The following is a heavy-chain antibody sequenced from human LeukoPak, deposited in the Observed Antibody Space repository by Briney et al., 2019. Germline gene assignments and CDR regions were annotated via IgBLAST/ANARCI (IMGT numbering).Heavy chain of an antibody. CDR3: APDYYYFDSSGYYYFDY. D-gene: IGHD3-22*01. CDR2: ISSSGSTI. CDR1: GFTFSSYE. V-gene: IGHV3-48*03. Sequence: GGSLRLSCAASGFTFSSYEMNWVRQAPGKGLEWVSYISSSGSTIYYADSVKGRFTISRDNSKNTLYLQMNSLRAEDTAVYYCAPDYYYFDSSGYYYFDYWGQGTLVTVSS. J-gene: IGHJ4*02.